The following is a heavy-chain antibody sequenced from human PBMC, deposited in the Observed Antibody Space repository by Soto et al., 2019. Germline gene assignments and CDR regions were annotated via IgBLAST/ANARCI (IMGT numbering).Heavy chain of an antibody. V-gene: IGHV1-2*04. CDR2: INPNSGGT. CDR3: ARAPPSMVRGGIYYYYYGMDV. D-gene: IGHD3-10*01. CDR1: GYTFTGYY. J-gene: IGHJ6*02. Sequence: SSVKVSCKASGYTFTGYYMHWVRQAPGQGLEWMGWINPNSGGTNYAQKFQGWVTMTRDTSISTAYMELSRLRSDETAVYYCARAPPSMVRGGIYYYYYGMDVWGQGTTATVSS.